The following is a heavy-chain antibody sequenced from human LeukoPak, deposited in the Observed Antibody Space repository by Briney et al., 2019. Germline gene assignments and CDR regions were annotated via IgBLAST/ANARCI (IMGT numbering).Heavy chain of an antibody. J-gene: IGHJ4*02. CDR3: ARGAATNLWPSDY. CDR1: GFTFSSYE. Sequence: GGSLRLSCAASGFTFSSYEMNWVRQAPGKGLEWVSYTSSSGSTIYYADSVKGRFTISRDNAKNSLYLQMNSLRAEDTAIYYCARGAATNLWPSDYWGQGTLVTVSS. CDR2: TSSSGSTI. V-gene: IGHV3-48*03. D-gene: IGHD3-10*01.